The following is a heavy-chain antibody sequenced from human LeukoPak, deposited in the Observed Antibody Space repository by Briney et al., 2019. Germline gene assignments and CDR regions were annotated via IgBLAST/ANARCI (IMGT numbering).Heavy chain of an antibody. D-gene: IGHD6-19*01. J-gene: IGHJ6*03. CDR2: INHSGST. CDR1: GGSFSGYY. V-gene: IGHV4-34*01. CDR3: SRDETYSSDWQPNHFYYYMDV. Sequence: PSETLSLTCAVYGGSFSGYYWSWIRQPPGKGLEWIGEINHSGSTNYNPSLKSRVTISVDTSKKQYSLKLTSVTATDTAVYYCSRDETYSSDWQPNHFYYYMDVWGKGTTVTVSS.